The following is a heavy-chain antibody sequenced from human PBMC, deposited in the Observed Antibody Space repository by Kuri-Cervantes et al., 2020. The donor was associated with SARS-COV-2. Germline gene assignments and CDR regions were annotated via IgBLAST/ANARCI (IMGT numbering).Heavy chain of an antibody. CDR1: GFTFDDYA. CDR2: ISWNSGSI. D-gene: IGHD2-2*02. Sequence: GGSLRLSCAASGFTFDDYAMHWVRQAPGKGLEWVSGISWNSGSIAYADSVKGRFTISRDNAKNSLYLQMNSLRAEDTAVYYCARDLGYCSSTSCYTSELDYWGQGTLVTVSS. J-gene: IGHJ4*02. V-gene: IGHV3-9*01. CDR3: ARDLGYCSSTSCYTSELDY.